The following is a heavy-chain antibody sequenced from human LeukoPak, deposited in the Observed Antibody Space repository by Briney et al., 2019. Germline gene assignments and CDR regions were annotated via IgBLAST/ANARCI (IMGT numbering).Heavy chain of an antibody. CDR2: ISYDGSNK. J-gene: IGHJ4*02. CDR3: AKDRYDFWSGRGPELDY. D-gene: IGHD3-3*01. CDR1: GFTFSSYA. Sequence: PGGSLRLSCAASGFTFSSYAMHWVRQAPGKGLEWVAVISYDGSNKYYADSVKGRFTISRDNSKNTLYLQMNSLRAEDTAVYYCAKDRYDFWSGRGPELDYGGPGSLLTVSS. V-gene: IGHV3-30-3*01.